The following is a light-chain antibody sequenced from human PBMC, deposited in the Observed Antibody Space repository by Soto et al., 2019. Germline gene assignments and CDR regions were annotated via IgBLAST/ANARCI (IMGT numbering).Light chain of an antibody. CDR3: NSYTNSSAVV. CDR2: EVT. V-gene: IGLV2-14*01. CDR1: RGDIGAYDY. Sequence: QSVLAQPASVSGSPGQSITISCAGTRGDIGAYDYVSWYQQHPGNAPKLLVYEVTNRPSGVSDRFSGSKSGNTASLTISGLQAEDEADYYCNSYTNSSAVVFGGGTKVTVL. J-gene: IGLJ2*01.